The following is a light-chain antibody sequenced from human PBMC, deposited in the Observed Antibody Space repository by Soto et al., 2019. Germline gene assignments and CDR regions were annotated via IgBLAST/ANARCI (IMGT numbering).Light chain of an antibody. CDR2: DVS. V-gene: IGKV3-20*01. J-gene: IGKJ4*01. CDR1: QSVTSTY. Sequence: ELVLTQSPGTLSLSPGERATLSCRASQSVTSTYLAWYQHKPGQAPRLPVYDVSTRATGGPDRFSGSGSGTDFTLTISRLEPEDFAVYYCQQYVTSPPRLTFGGGTKVEIK. CDR3: QQYVTSPPRLT.